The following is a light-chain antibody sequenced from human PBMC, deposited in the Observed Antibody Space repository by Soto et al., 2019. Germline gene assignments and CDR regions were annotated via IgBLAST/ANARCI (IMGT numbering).Light chain of an antibody. CDR3: QQYNDWPWT. J-gene: IGKJ1*01. Sequence: EILMTQSPATLSVSPGERATLSCRASQSVSSNLAWYQQKPGQAPRLLIYAASTRATGIPVRFSGSGSGTEFTLTISSLHPEDFAVYSCQQYNDWPWTFGQGTKVDIK. CDR1: QSVSSN. CDR2: AAS. V-gene: IGKV3-15*01.